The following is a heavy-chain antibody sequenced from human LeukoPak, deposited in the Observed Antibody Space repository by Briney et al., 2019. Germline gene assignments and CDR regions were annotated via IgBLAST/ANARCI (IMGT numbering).Heavy chain of an antibody. D-gene: IGHD2-2*01. Sequence: PGRSLRLSCAASGFTFSSYGMHWVRQAPGKGLEWVAVIWYDGSNKYYADSVKGRFTISRDNSKNTLYLQMNSLRAEDTAVYYCAKDFPDIVVVPAAIPMDVWGKGTTVTVSS. CDR2: IWYDGSNK. J-gene: IGHJ6*03. V-gene: IGHV3-33*06. CDR3: AKDFPDIVVVPAAIPMDV. CDR1: GFTFSSYG.